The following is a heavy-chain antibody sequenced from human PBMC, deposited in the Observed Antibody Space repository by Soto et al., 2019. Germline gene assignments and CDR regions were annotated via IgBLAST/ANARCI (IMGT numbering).Heavy chain of an antibody. CDR3: ARDKITGLFDY. J-gene: IGHJ4*02. D-gene: IGHD2-8*02. V-gene: IGHV4-34*01. CDR1: GGSFSGYY. Sequence: SETLSLTCDVYGGSFSGYYWTRVRQPPGTGLEWIGEINHSGSTNYNPSLKSRVTISVDTSKNQFSLKLTSVTAADTAVYYCARDKITGLFDYWGQGTLVTVS. CDR2: INHSGST.